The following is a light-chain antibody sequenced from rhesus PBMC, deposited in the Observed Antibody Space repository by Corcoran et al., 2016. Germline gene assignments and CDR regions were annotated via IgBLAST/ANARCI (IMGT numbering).Light chain of an antibody. CDR1: QGINHF. CDR2: NAS. J-gene: IGKJ2*01. Sequence: DIQMTQSPSSLSASVGARVTITCRASQGINHFLSWYQQKPGKAPTPLIYNASRLETGVPSRFSGSGSGTDYTLTISSLQPEDIATYYCQQYNNSPYSFGQGTKVEIK. CDR3: QQYNNSPYS. V-gene: IGKV1-66*01.